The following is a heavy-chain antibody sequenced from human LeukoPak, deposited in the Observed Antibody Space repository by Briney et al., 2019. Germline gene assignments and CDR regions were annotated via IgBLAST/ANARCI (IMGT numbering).Heavy chain of an antibody. D-gene: IGHD5-12*01. Sequence: GGSLRLSCAAFGFTFSSYSMNWVRQAPGKGLEWVSYISSRSTTTYYADSVKGRFTISRDNDKNSLYLQMNSLRDEDTAVYYCARDHSSVATTFDYWGQGTLVTVSS. CDR2: ISSRSTTT. V-gene: IGHV3-48*02. CDR1: GFTFSSYS. CDR3: ARDHSSVATTFDY. J-gene: IGHJ4*02.